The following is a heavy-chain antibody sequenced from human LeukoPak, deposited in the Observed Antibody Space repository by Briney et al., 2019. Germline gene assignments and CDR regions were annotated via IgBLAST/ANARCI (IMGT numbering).Heavy chain of an antibody. V-gene: IGHV3-73*01. CDR1: GFTFSGSA. CDR2: IRSKANSYAT. J-gene: IGHJ4*02. D-gene: IGHD2-2*01. Sequence: GGSLRLSCAASGFTFSGSAMHWVRQASGKGLEWVGRIRSKANSYATAYAASVKGRFTISRDDSKNTAYLQMNSLKTEDTAVYYCTRPRSRPYCSSTSCYSDDYWGQGTLVTVSS. CDR3: TRPRSRPYCSSTSCYSDDY.